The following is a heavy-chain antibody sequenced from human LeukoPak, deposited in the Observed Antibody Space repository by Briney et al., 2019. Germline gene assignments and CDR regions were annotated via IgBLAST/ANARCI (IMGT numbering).Heavy chain of an antibody. CDR1: GGSISNYY. J-gene: IGHJ4*02. CDR2: IYYSGST. D-gene: IGHD3-10*01. CDR3: ARSSGSGETTFDY. V-gene: IGHV4-59*08. Sequence: SETLSLTCTVSGGSISNYYWSWIRQSPGKGLEWTGYIYYSGSTNYNPSLKSRVTISVDTSKNQFSLKLSSVTAADTAVYYCARSSGSGETTFDYWGQGTLVTVSS.